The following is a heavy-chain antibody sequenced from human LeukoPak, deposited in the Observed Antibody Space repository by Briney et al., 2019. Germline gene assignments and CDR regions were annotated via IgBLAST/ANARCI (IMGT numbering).Heavy chain of an antibody. CDR3: ARDYYDSRGADY. J-gene: IGHJ4*02. Sequence: SSETLSLTCTVSGGSISSSSYYWGWIRQPPGKGLEWIGSIYYSGSTYYNPSLKSRVTISVDTSKNQFSLKLSSVTAADTAVYYCARDYYDSRGADYWGQGTLVTVSS. CDR2: IYYSGST. D-gene: IGHD3-22*01. CDR1: GGSISSSSYY. V-gene: IGHV4-39*01.